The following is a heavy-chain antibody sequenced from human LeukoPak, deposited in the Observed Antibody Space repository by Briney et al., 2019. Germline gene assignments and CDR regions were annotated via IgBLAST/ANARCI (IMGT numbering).Heavy chain of an antibody. CDR3: ARGWLGSYGPFDY. D-gene: IGHD1-26*01. J-gene: IGHJ4*02. CDR2: INHSGST. CDR1: GGSFSGYY. V-gene: IGHV4-34*01. Sequence: SETLSLTCAVYGGSFSGYYWSWIRQPPGKGLEWIGEINHSGSTNYNPSLKSRVTISVDTSKNQFSLKLSSVTAADTAVYYCARGWLGSYGPFDYWGQGTLVTVSS.